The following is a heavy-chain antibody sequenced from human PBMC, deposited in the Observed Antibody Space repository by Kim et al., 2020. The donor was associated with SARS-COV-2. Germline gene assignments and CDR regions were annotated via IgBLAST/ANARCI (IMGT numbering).Heavy chain of an antibody. CDR1: GGSISSSSYY. J-gene: IGHJ5*02. V-gene: IGHV4-39*01. CDR3: ARLQLRRITLFEVVEKGNWFDP. D-gene: IGHD3-3*01. CDR2: IYYSGST. Sequence: SETLSLTCTVSGGSISSSSYYWGWIRQPPGKGLEWIGSIYYSGSTYYNPSLKSRVTISVDTSKNQFSLKLSSVTAADTAVYYCARLQLRRITLFEVVEKGNWFDPWGQGTLVTVSS.